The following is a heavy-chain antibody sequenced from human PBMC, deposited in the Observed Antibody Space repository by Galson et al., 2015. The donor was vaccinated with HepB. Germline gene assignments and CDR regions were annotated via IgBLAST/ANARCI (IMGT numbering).Heavy chain of an antibody. CDR3: ARPDYYDSSGYDFQH. Sequence: SVKVSCKASGYTLTSYAMHWVRQAPGQRLEWMGWIDAGNGNTKYSQKFQGRVTITRDTSASTAYMELSSLRSEDTAVYYCARPDYYDSSGYDFQHWGQGTLVTVSS. J-gene: IGHJ1*01. CDR1: GYTLTSYA. V-gene: IGHV1-3*01. D-gene: IGHD3-22*01. CDR2: IDAGNGNT.